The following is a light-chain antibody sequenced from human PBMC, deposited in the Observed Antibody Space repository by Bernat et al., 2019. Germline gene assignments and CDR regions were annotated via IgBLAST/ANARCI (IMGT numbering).Light chain of an antibody. CDR2: GAS. V-gene: IGKV1-9*01. CDR3: QQLDNFPIT. J-gene: IGKJ5*01. CDR1: QVIGTY. Sequence: DIQLTQSPSFLSASVGDRVTITCRASQVIGTYLAWYHQKPGKAPHLLIYGASTLQSGVPSRFSGSDSGTEFTLTISSLQPEDSATYYCQQLDNFPITFGQGTRLEIK.